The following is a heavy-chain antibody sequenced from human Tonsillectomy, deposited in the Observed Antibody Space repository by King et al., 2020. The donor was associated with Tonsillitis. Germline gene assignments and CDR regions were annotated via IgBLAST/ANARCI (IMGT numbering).Heavy chain of an antibody. CDR3: ARVLQQQRTGDTYYYYYMDV. CDR1: GGTFSGYA. J-gene: IGHJ6*03. D-gene: IGHD6-13*01. CDR2: IIPFYGTE. Sequence: QLVQSGAEMKKPGSSVKVSCKASGGTFSGYAFTWVRQAPGQGLEWMGGIIPFYGTEDYAQKFQGRVTITADESTSTVYMELSSLRSEDTALYYCARVLQQQRTGDTYYYYYMDVWGKGTTVTVSS. V-gene: IGHV1-69*12.